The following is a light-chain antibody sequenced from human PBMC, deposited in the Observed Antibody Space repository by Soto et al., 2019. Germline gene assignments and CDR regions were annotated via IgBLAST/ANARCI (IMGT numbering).Light chain of an antibody. V-gene: IGKV1-9*01. CDR3: QQLNSYPIT. CDR2: AAS. Sequence: IQLTQSPSSLSASVGARVTITCLACHGICSYLAWYQQKPGKAPKRLIYAASTLQSGVPSRFSGSGSGTDFTLTICSLQPEDFASYYCQQLNSYPITFGQGTLLE. J-gene: IGKJ5*01. CDR1: HGICSY.